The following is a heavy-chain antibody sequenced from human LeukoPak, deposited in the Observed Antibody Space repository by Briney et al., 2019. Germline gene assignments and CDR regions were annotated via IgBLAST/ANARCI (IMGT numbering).Heavy chain of an antibody. CDR2: IDPSSTYI. D-gene: IGHD4-17*01. CDR3: ARGSYGDYEY. Sequence: PGGSLRLSCSASRFTFSSYTMNWVRQAPGKGLEWVSSIDPSSTYIYYADSVKGRFTISRDNAQNSLYLQMNSLRAEDTAVYYCARGSYGDYEYWGQGTLVIVSS. V-gene: IGHV3-21*01. J-gene: IGHJ4*02. CDR1: RFTFSSYT.